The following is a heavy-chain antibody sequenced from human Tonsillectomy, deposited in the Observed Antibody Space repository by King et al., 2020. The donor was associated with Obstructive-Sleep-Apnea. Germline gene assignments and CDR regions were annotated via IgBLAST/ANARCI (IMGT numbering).Heavy chain of an antibody. D-gene: IGHD5-24*01. CDR2: ISAYNGNT. V-gene: IGHV1-18*01. Sequence: QLVQSGAEVKKPGASVKVSCKASGYTFTNYGITWVRQAPGQGPEWMGWISAYNGNTNYAQNLQGRVTMTTDTSTSTAYMGLRSLRSDDTAVYYCARVGGGYNLDFYYGMDVWGQGTTVTVSS. J-gene: IGHJ6*02. CDR1: GYTFTNYG. CDR3: ARVGGGYNLDFYYGMDV.